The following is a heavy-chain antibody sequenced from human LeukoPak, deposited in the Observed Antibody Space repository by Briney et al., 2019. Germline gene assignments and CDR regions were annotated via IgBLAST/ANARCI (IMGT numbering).Heavy chain of an antibody. D-gene: IGHD1-26*01. J-gene: IGHJ4*02. CDR1: GYTFTSSY. V-gene: IGHV1-18*01. CDR2: ISAYNGRT. CDR3: ARGGTYYPCIDY. Sequence: ASVKVSCKASGYTFTSSYINWVRQAPGQRLEWMGWISAYNGRTNYAQRFQGRVTMTTDSSTSTAYMDLTSLRSDDTAVYYCARGGTYYPCIDYWGQGTLVTVSS.